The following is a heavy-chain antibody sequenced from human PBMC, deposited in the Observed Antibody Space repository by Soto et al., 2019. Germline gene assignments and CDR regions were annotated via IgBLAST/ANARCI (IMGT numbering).Heavy chain of an antibody. CDR3: AKNRGSGKPFYYDMDV. CDR2: IRSDGDRT. J-gene: IGHJ6*02. Sequence: EVQLLESGGGLVQPGGSLRLSCAGSGLTFSGYAMTWVRQLPGKRLEWVSSIRSDGDRTSYADSVEGRFTTLRDDSKNTVYLQMDSLRAEDTSVYHCAKNRGSGKPFYYDMDVWGQGTTVTVSS. D-gene: IGHD3-10*01. CDR1: GLTFSGYA. V-gene: IGHV3-23*01.